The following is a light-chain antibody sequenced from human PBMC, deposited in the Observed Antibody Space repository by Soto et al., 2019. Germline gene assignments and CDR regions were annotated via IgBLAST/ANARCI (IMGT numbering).Light chain of an antibody. CDR2: KVT. J-gene: IGLJ2*01. CDR1: SSDVGVYDF. Sequence: QSALTQSASVSGSPGQSITISCSGTSSDVGVYDFVSWFQHHPGKAPKLIIYKVTNRPSGVSNRFSGSKSGDTASLTISGLQAEDEADYYCCAYTRATTVVFGGGTKLTVL. V-gene: IGLV2-14*01. CDR3: CAYTRATTVV.